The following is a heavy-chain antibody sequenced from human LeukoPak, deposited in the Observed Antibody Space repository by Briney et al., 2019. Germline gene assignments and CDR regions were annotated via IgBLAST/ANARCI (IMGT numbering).Heavy chain of an antibody. Sequence: HGESLKISCKGSGYSFTSYWIGWVRQMPGKGLEWMGIIYPGDSDTRYSPSFQGQVTISADKSISTVYLQWSSLKASDTAMYFCARRLYGDYLDAFDIWGQGTMVTVSS. CDR3: ARRLYGDYLDAFDI. CDR2: IYPGDSDT. D-gene: IGHD4-17*01. V-gene: IGHV5-51*01. J-gene: IGHJ3*02. CDR1: GYSFTSYW.